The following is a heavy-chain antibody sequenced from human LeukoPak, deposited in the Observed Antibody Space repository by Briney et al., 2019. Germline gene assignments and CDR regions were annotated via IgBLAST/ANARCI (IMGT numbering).Heavy chain of an antibody. CDR1: GFTFSSYW. V-gene: IGHV3-7*01. D-gene: IGHD2-15*01. CDR2: IKQDGSEK. Sequence: GGSLRLSCAASGFTFSSYWMSWVRQAPGKGLEWVANIKQDGSEKYYVDSVKGRFTISRDNAKNSLYLQMNSLRAEDTAVYYCARGGGLYCSGGSCYRAFDIWGQGTMVTVSS. CDR3: ARGGGLYCSGGSCYRAFDI. J-gene: IGHJ3*02.